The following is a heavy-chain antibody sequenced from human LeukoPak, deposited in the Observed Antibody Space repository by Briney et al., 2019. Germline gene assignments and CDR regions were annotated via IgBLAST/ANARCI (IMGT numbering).Heavy chain of an antibody. D-gene: IGHD2-2*02. CDR1: GYTFTSYG. CDR2: ISAYNGNT. V-gene: IGHV1-18*01. CDR3: ARGFLTGCSSTSCYTKGHYYGMDV. J-gene: IGHJ6*02. Sequence: ASVKVSCKASGYTFTSYGISWVRQAPGQGLEWMGWISAYNGNTSYAQKLQGRVTMTTDTSTSTAYMELRSLRSDDTAVYYCARGFLTGCSSTSCYTKGHYYGMDVWGQGTTVTVSS.